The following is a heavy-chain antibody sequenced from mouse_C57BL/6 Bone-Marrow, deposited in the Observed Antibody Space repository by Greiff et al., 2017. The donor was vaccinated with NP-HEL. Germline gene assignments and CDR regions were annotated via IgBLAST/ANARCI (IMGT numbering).Heavy chain of an antibody. J-gene: IGHJ3*01. CDR3: ARLDGYYTFF. Sequence: EVMLVESGGDLVKPGGSLKLSCAASGFTFSSYGMSWVRQTPDKRLEWVATISSGGSYTYYPDSVKGRFTISRYHAKNTLYLQMSSLKSEDTAMYYCARLDGYYTFFWGQGTLVTVSA. CDR1: GFTFSSYG. D-gene: IGHD2-3*01. CDR2: ISSGGSYT. V-gene: IGHV5-6*01.